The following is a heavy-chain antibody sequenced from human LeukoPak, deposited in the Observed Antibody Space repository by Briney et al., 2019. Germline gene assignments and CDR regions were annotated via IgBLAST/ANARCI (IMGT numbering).Heavy chain of an antibody. CDR2: VNWNGGST. CDR1: GFTFDDYG. CDR3: ARGRRSYPKYSFDN. V-gene: IGHV3-20*01. D-gene: IGHD1-26*01. J-gene: IGHJ4*02. Sequence: GGSLRLSCAASGFTFDDYGMTWVRQAPGKGLEWVSGVNWNGGSTTYADSVKGRFTISRDNAKNSLYLQMNSLRAEDTALYHCARGRRSYPKYSFDNWGLGTLVTVSS.